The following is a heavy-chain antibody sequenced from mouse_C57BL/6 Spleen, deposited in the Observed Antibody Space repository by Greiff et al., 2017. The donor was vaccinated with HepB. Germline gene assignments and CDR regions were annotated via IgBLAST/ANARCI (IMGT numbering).Heavy chain of an antibody. V-gene: IGHV1-50*01. Sequence: VQLQQPGAELVKPGASVKLSCKASGYTFTSYWMQWVKQRPGQGLGWIGEIDPSDSYTNYNQKFKGKATLTVDTSSSTAYMQLSSLTSEDSAVYYCARWATVVATKDYWGQGTTLTVSS. CDR3: ARWATVVATKDY. CDR2: IDPSDSYT. CDR1: GYTFTSYW. J-gene: IGHJ2*01. D-gene: IGHD1-1*01.